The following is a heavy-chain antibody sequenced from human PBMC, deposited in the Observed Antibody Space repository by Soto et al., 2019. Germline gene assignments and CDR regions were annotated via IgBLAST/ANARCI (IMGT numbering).Heavy chain of an antibody. D-gene: IGHD3-10*01. CDR2: ISSSGTSA. CDR1: GFTFSAVY. Sequence: QVQLEESGGGLVKPGGSLRLSCAASGFTFSAVYMSWIRQAPNKGLEYISYISSSGTSANYADSVKGRFTISRDNAKTTLYLQMNSLRAEDTAVYYCARDRGAGTGQYCDYWGQGALVTVSS. CDR3: ARDRGAGTGQYCDY. V-gene: IGHV3-11*05. J-gene: IGHJ4*02.